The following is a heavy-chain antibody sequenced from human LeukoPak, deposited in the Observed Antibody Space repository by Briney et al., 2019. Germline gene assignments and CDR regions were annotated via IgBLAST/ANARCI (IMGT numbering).Heavy chain of an antibody. V-gene: IGHV3-23*01. J-gene: IGHJ6*02. CDR2: IGGSDGST. CDR1: GFAFSTYA. D-gene: IGHD6-19*01. Sequence: GGSLRLSCAASGFAFSTYAMHWVRQAPGKGLEWVAAIGGSDGSTYYADSVKGRFTISRDNSKNTLYLQMNSLRGEDTAVFYCAKDHSSAWDYFYYGMNVWGQGTTVTVSS. CDR3: AKDHSSAWDYFYYGMNV.